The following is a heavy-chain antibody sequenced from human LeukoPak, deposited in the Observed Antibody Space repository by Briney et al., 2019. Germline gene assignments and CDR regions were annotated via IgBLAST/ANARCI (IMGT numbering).Heavy chain of an antibody. D-gene: IGHD3-9*01. CDR2: ITGSGDNT. CDR1: GFIFRNYA. J-gene: IGHJ4*02. V-gene: IGHV3-23*01. CDR3: AKWGDYDILTGYYVSDF. Sequence: QPGASLRLSCAASGFIFRNYAMSWVRQAPGKGLEWVSAITGSGDNTYYADSVKGRFTISRDNSKNTLYVEMNTLRAEDTAVYYCAKWGDYDILTGYYVSDFWGQGTLVTVSS.